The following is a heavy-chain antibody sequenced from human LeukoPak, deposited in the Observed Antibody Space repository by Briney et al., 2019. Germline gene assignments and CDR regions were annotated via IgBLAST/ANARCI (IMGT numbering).Heavy chain of an antibody. CDR3: ARGPRNDP. J-gene: IGHJ5*02. V-gene: IGHV1-8*01. Sequence: ASVKVSCKTSGYPFTTWEINWVRQAAGQGLEWMGWVHPNSGNTAYVQKFQGRVTMTRDTSISTAYMELSGLRFDDTAVYFCARGPRNDPWGQGTLVTVSS. CDR2: VHPNSGNT. CDR1: GYPFTTWE. D-gene: IGHD1-14*01.